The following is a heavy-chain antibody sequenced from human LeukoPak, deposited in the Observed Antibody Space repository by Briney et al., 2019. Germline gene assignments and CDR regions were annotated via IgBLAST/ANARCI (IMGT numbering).Heavy chain of an antibody. CDR1: GGSISSYY. J-gene: IGHJ4*02. D-gene: IGHD4-17*01. CDR2: IYYSGST. V-gene: IGHV4-59*01. Sequence: SETLSLTCTVSGGSISSYYWSWIRQPPGKGLEWIGYIYYSGSTNYNPSLKSRVTISVDTSKNQFSLKLSSVTAADTAVYYCARVTVTTASVDYWGQGTLVTVSS. CDR3: ARVTVTTASVDY.